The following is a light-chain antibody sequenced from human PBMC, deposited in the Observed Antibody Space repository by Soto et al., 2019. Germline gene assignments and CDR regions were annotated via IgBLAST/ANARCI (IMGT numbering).Light chain of an antibody. V-gene: IGKV3-20*01. CDR3: QQYGSSGT. J-gene: IGKJ1*01. CDR1: QSVSSY. Sequence: EMVMTQSPATLSVSPGERATLSCRASQSVSSYLAWYQQKPGQAPRLLIYDASNRATGIPARFSGSGSGTDFTLTISRLEPEDFAVYYCQQYGSSGTFGQGTKVDIK. CDR2: DAS.